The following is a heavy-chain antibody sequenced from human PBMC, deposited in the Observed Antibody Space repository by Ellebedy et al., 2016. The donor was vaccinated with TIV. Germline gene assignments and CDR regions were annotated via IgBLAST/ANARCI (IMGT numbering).Heavy chain of an antibody. J-gene: IGHJ4*02. CDR2: INAYDGIT. CDR1: GFTFNSHG. D-gene: IGHD2-8*01. CDR3: ARGDRLQTWSKHFDY. Sequence: AASVKVSCKASGFTFNSHGLAWVRQAPGPGLEWMGWINAYDGITNYAEKFQGRVTMTTDTLTSTAYMDLRDLTSDDTAIYYCARGDRLQTWSKHFDYWGQGTVVTVTS. V-gene: IGHV1-18*04.